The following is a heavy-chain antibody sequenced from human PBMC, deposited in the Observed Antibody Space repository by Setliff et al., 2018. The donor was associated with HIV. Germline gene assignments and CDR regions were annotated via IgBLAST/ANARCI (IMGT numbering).Heavy chain of an antibody. CDR3: ANSQDWSGYYALDY. V-gene: IGHV1-24*01. CDR1: GYTLTELS. Sequence: ASVKVSCKVSGYTLTELSRHWVRQAPGKGLEWMGSFDPKDGKTRYAQKFQGRVTMTTDTSTSTAYMELRSLRSDDTAVYYCANSQDWSGYYALDYWGQGTLVTVSS. CDR2: FDPKDGKT. J-gene: IGHJ4*02. D-gene: IGHD3-3*01.